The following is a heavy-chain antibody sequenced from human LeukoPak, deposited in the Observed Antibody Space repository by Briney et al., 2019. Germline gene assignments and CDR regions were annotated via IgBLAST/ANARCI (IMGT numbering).Heavy chain of an antibody. D-gene: IGHD6-6*01. CDR3: ARDRNSGSSLDI. CDR2: IYPYSGDT. V-gene: IGHV1-2*02. Sequence: ASVTVSCKASGYTFTGYYIHWVRQAPGQGLEWMGWIYPYSGDTNYAQNFQGRVTMTRDTSISTAYMELSSLKSDDTAVYYCARDRNSGSSLDILGQGTMLTVSS. J-gene: IGHJ3*02. CDR1: GYTFTGYY.